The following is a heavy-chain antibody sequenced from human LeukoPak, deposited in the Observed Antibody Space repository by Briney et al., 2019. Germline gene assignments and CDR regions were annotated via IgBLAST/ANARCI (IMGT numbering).Heavy chain of an antibody. J-gene: IGHJ4*02. Sequence: GGSLRLSCAASGFTFSSYEMNWVRQAPGKGLEWVSYISTTGSSIYYADSVKGRFTISRDNVKNLLYLQMNSLRAEDTAVYYCARVQRGIAVAVDYWGQGTLATVSS. D-gene: IGHD6-19*01. V-gene: IGHV3-48*03. CDR3: ARVQRGIAVAVDY. CDR2: ISTTGSSI. CDR1: GFTFSSYE.